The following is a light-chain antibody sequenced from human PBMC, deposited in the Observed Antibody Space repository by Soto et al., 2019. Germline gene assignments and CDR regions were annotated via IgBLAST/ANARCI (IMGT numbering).Light chain of an antibody. V-gene: IGLV2-14*01. J-gene: IGLJ2*01. CDR1: RSDVGGYNY. CDR2: DVS. Sequence: QCALTQPASVSGSPGQSITISCTGTRSDVGGYNYVSWYQQHPGKAPKLMIYDVSNRPSGVSNRFSGSKSGNTASLTISGLQAEDEADYYCSSYTSSSTPVVFGGGTKLTVL. CDR3: SSYTSSSTPVV.